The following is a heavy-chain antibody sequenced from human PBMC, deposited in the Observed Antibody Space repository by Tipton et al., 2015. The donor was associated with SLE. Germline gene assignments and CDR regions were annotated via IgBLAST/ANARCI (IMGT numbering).Heavy chain of an antibody. CDR1: GGSISSSSSY. D-gene: IGHD2-8*02. CDR3: ARPAGGADAFDI. J-gene: IGHJ3*02. CDR2: IYYSGST. V-gene: IGHV4-39*01. Sequence: TLSLTCTVSGGSISSSSSYWGWFHQPPGKGLEWIGSIYYSGSTYYNPSLKSRVTISVETSRNQFSLKLSSVTAADTAVYYCARPAGGADAFDIWGQGTMVTVSS.